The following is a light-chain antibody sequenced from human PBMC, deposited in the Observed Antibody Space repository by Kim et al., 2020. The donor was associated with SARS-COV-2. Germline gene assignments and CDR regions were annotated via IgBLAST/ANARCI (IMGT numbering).Light chain of an antibody. CDR2: DVT. CDR3: SSYAGSHSFV. V-gene: IGLV2-11*01. J-gene: IGLJ2*01. CDR1: SSDVGGYEF. Sequence: QSVTISCTGTSSDVGGYEFVSWYQHHPVKAPKLMIYDVTKRPSGVPDRFSGSKSGNTASLTISGLQAEDEADYYCSSYAGSHSFVFGGGTKVTVL.